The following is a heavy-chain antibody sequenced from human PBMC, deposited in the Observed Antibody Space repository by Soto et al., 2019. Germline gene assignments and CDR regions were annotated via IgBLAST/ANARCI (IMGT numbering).Heavy chain of an antibody. Sequence: SETLSLTCTVSGGSISSYYWSWIRQPPGKGLEWTGYIYYSGSTNYNPSLKSRVTISVDTSKNQFSLKLSSVTAADTAVYYCARHAVTTVMDYYFDYWGQGTLVTVSS. CDR3: ARHAVTTVMDYYFDY. CDR2: IYYSGST. V-gene: IGHV4-59*08. CDR1: GGSISSYY. J-gene: IGHJ4*02. D-gene: IGHD4-4*01.